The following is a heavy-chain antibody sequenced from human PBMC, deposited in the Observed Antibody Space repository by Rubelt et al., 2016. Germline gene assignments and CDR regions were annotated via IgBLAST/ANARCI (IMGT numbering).Heavy chain of an antibody. D-gene: IGHD6-19*01. CDR3: ARDPHPYSSGWYSNY. V-gene: IGHV3-53*04. J-gene: IGHJ4*02. CDR1: GFTVSSNY. CDR2: IYSGGST. Sequence: EVQLVESGGGLVQPGGSLRLSCAASGFTVSSNYMSWVRQAPGKGLEWVSVIYSGGSTYYADSVKGRFTISRQKSKNTLYLQMNSLRAEDTAVYYCARDPHPYSSGWYSNYWGQGTLVTVSS.